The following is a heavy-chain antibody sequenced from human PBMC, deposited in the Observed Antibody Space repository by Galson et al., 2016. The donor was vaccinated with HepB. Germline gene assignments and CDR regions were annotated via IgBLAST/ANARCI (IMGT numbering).Heavy chain of an antibody. CDR2: ISSSGSTI. J-gene: IGHJ4*02. CDR3: AREADT. D-gene: IGHD6-25*01. CDR1: GFTFSNYA. Sequence: SLRLSCAASGFTFSNYAMHWVRQAPGKGLEWVSHISSSGSTIYYADSVKGRYTVSRDNAKNSLYLQMNSLRVEDTAVYYCAREADTWGQATLVTVSS. V-gene: IGHV3-11*01.